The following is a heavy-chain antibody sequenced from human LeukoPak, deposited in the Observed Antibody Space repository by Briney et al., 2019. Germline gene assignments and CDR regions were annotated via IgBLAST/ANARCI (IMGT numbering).Heavy chain of an antibody. D-gene: IGHD2-15*01. J-gene: IGHJ4*02. V-gene: IGHV3-21*05. CDR2: ISSSSYI. Sequence: GGSLRLSCAASGFTFSSYGMTWVRQAPGKGLEWVSYISSSSYIYYADSVKGRFTISRDNAKNSLYLQMNSLRAEDTAVYYCARDRGGPFDYWGQGTLVTVSS. CDR3: ARDRGGPFDY. CDR1: GFTFSSYG.